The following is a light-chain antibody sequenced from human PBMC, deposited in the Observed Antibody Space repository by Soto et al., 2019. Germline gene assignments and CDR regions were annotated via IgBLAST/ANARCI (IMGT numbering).Light chain of an antibody. J-gene: IGLJ1*01. CDR3: SAYISSTTSYV. Sequence: QSALTQPASVSGSPGQSITISCTGASSDVDGHNYVSWYQQHAGKAPKLTIYDVSNRPSGVSNRFSGSKSGNTASLTISGLQAEDEADYYCSAYISSTTSYVFGTGTKVTVL. V-gene: IGLV2-14*01. CDR1: SSDVDGHNY. CDR2: DVS.